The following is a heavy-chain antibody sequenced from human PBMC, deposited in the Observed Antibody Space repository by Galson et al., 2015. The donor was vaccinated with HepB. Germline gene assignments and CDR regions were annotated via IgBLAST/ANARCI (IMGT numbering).Heavy chain of an antibody. CDR3: ASFNSGSYFDY. V-gene: IGHV4-59*01. CDR2: IYYSGST. D-gene: IGHD1-26*01. CDR1: GFTFSSYW. J-gene: IGHJ4*02. Sequence: LRLSCAASGFTFSSYWMSWVRQAPGKGLEWIGYIYYSGSTNYNPSLKSRVTISVDTSKNQFSLKLSSVTAADTAVYYCASFNSGSYFDYWGQGTLVTVSS.